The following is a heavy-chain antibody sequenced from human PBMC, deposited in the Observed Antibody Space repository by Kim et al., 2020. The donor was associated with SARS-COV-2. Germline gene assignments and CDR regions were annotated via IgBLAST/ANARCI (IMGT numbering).Heavy chain of an antibody. V-gene: IGHV4-34*01. D-gene: IGHD2-21*02. Sequence: HSGSTNYTPSLKSRVTISVDTSKNQFSLELSSVTAADTAVYYAGGGDCLDWGQGTLVTVSS. CDR2: HSGST. CDR3: GGGDCLD. J-gene: IGHJ4*02.